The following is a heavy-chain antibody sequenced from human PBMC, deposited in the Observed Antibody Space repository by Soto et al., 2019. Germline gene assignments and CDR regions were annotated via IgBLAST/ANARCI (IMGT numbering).Heavy chain of an antibody. CDR1: GGSFRDYY. CDR2: INPSGRT. CDR3: ARTRNRWFDS. J-gene: IGHJ5*01. V-gene: IGHV4-34*01. Sequence: SETLSLTCVVSGGSFRDYYWSWIRQSPGVGLEWIGEINPSGRTEYNPSLRGRVTLSVDTSKNQFSLTLSTMTAADTAVYYCARTRNRWFDSWGQGTLVTVSS. D-gene: IGHD1-1*01.